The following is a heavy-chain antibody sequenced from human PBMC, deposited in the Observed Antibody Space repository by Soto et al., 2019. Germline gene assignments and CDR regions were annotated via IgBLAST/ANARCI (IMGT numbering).Heavy chain of an antibody. CDR2: IYHSGST. Sequence: QLQLKESGSGLVKPSQTLSLTCAVSGGSISSGGYSWSWIRQPPGKGLEWIGYIYHSGSTYYNPSLKSRVTISVDRSKNQFSLKLSSVTAADTAVYYCARGPPFHWGQGNLVTVSS. CDR3: ARGPPFH. D-gene: IGHD3-16*01. V-gene: IGHV4-30-2*01. CDR1: GGSISSGGYS. J-gene: IGHJ4*02.